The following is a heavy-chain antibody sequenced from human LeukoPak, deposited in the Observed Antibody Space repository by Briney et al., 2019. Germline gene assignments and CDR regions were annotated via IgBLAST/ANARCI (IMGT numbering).Heavy chain of an antibody. D-gene: IGHD2-21*01. CDR2: IYNSGNT. J-gene: IGHJ5*02. V-gene: IGHV4-30-4*07. CDR3: ARVVVGGYNWFDP. CDR1: GGSISSGDYS. Sequence: SQTLSLTCAVSGGSISSGDYSWSWIRQPPGEGLEWIGFIYNSGNTYYNPSLKSRVTISVDTSKNQFSLKLSSVTAADTAVYYCARVVVGGYNWFDPWGQGTLVTVSS.